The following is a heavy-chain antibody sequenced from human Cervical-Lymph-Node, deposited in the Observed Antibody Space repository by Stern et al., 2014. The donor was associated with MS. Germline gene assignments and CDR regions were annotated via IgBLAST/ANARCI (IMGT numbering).Heavy chain of an antibody. V-gene: IGHV5-51*01. Sequence: VQLVQSGAEMKKPGESLKISCKGSGYSFSSYWIGWVRQMPGKGLEWMGIIYPGDSDTRYSPSFQGQVSISAEKSIRTAYLQWSSLKASDTAMYYCARFTTGSYYYFDLWGRGTLVTVSS. CDR2: IYPGDSDT. CDR1: GYSFSSYW. D-gene: IGHD3-22*01. J-gene: IGHJ2*01. CDR3: ARFTTGSYYYFDL.